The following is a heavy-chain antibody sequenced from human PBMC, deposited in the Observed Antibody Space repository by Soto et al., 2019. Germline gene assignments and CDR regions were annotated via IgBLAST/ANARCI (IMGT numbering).Heavy chain of an antibody. CDR1: GYTFTSYA. CDR2: INAGNGNT. Sequence: APVEVSCKASGYTFTSYAMHWVRQAPGQRLEWLGWINAGNGNTKYSQKFQGRVTITWDTSASTAYMELSSLRSEDTAVYYCAREGSGGSWPLDYWGQGTLVTVSS. CDR3: AREGSGGSWPLDY. D-gene: IGHD2-15*01. V-gene: IGHV1-3*01. J-gene: IGHJ4*02.